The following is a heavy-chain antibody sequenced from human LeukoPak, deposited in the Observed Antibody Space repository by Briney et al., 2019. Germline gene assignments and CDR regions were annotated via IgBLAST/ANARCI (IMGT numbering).Heavy chain of an antibody. CDR2: MNPNSGNT. CDR1: GYTFTSYD. Sequence: SVKVSCKASGYTFTSYDINWVRQATGQGLEWMGWMNPNSGNTGYAQKFQGRVTMTRNTSISTAYMELSSLRPEDTAVYYCARGLRAGTTRYDAFDIWGQGTMVTVSS. D-gene: IGHD1-7*01. CDR3: ARGLRAGTTRYDAFDI. V-gene: IGHV1-8*01. J-gene: IGHJ3*02.